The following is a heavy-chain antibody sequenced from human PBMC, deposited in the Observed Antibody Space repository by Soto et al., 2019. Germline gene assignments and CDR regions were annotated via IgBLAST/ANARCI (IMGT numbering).Heavy chain of an antibody. D-gene: IGHD3-10*01. CDR1: GYTFTGYY. V-gene: IGHV1-2*04. CDR2: INPNSGGT. J-gene: IGHJ6*02. CDR3: ARSFGGVRGVIDPTIKPYYYYYYGMDV. Sequence: VKVACKGSGYTFTGYYMPWVRKTPGQGLEWMGWINPNSGGTNYAQKFQGWVTMTRDTSISTAYMELSRLRSDDTAVYYCARSFGGVRGVIDPTIKPYYYYYYGMDVWGQGTTVTVSS.